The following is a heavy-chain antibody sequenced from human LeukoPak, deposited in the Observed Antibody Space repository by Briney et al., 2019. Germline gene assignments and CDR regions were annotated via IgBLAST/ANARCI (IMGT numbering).Heavy chain of an antibody. J-gene: IGHJ4*01. CDR1: GGSISSSSYY. CDR3: AREGRQIPADYGDYEVDY. Sequence: SETLSLTCTVSGGSISSSSYYWGWIRQPPGKGLEWIGSIYYSGSTYYNPSLKSRVTISVDTSKNQFSLKLSSVTAADTAVYYCAREGRQIPADYGDYEVDYWGQEPWSPSPQ. CDR2: IYYSGST. V-gene: IGHV4-39*07. D-gene: IGHD4-17*01.